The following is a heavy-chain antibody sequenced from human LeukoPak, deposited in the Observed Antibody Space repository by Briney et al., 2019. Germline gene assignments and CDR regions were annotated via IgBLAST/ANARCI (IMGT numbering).Heavy chain of an antibody. CDR1: GFTFNNYA. V-gene: IGHV3-30*02. CDR3: AKGAVGYSSSYKVDY. J-gene: IGHJ4*02. Sequence: PGGSLRLSCAASGFTFNNYAMHWVRQAPGKGLDWVAFIRYDETNEDYGDSVKGRFTISRDNSKNTLYLQMNSLRAEDTAVYYCAKGAVGYSSSYKVDYWGQGTLVTVSS. D-gene: IGHD6-6*01. CDR2: IRYDETNE.